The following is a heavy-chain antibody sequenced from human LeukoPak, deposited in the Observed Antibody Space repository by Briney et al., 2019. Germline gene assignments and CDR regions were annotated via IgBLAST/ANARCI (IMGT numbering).Heavy chain of an antibody. V-gene: IGHV3-30*02. D-gene: IGHD6-13*01. CDR1: GFTFSSYG. Sequence: GGSLRLSCAASGFTFSSYGMHWVRQAPGKGLEWVAFIRYDGSNKYYADSVKGRFTISRDNSKNTLYLQMNCLRAEDTAVYYCARSYSSTPQYYYYYYMDVWGKGTTVTVSS. J-gene: IGHJ6*03. CDR2: IRYDGSNK. CDR3: ARSYSSTPQYYYYYYMDV.